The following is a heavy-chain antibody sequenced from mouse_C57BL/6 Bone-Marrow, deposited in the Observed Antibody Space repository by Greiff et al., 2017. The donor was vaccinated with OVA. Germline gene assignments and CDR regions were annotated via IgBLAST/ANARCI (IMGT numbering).Heavy chain of an antibody. CDR2: IDPSDSET. CDR1: GYTFTSYW. V-gene: IGHV1-52*01. Sequence: QVQLKQPGAELVRPGSSVKLSCKASGYTFTSYWMHWVKQRPIQGLEWIGNIDPSDSETHYNQKFKDKATLTVDKSSSTAYMQLSSLTSEDSAVYYCARDYYGSSPCWYFDVWGTGTTVTVSS. J-gene: IGHJ1*03. D-gene: IGHD1-1*01. CDR3: ARDYYGSSPCWYFDV.